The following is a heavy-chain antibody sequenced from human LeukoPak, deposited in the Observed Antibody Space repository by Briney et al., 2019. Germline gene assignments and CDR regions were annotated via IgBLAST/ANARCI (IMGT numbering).Heavy chain of an antibody. CDR1: GFTFSSYG. D-gene: IGHD1-26*01. CDR2: IRYDGSNK. J-gene: IGHJ4*02. Sequence: PGGSLRLSCAASGFTFSSYGMHWVRQAPGKGLEWVAFIRYDGSNKYYADSVKGRFTISRDNSKNTLYLQMNSLRAEDTAVYYCAKDATAPLVGAPEDWGQGTLVTVSS. V-gene: IGHV3-30*02. CDR3: AKDATAPLVGAPED.